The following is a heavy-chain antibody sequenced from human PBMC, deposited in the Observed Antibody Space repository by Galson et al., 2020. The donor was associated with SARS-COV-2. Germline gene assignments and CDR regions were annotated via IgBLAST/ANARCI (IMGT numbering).Heavy chain of an antibody. Sequence: SETLSLTCTVSGGSISSYYWSWIRQPPGKGLEWIGYINYSGSTNYNPSLKRRVTISLDTAKNQFSLKLSSVTAADTAVYYCARLTIFGVVTTCDYWGQGTMVTVSS. J-gene: IGHJ3*01. CDR3: ARLTIFGVVTTCDY. CDR2: INYSGST. D-gene: IGHD3-3*01. V-gene: IGHV4-59*08. CDR1: GGSISSYY.